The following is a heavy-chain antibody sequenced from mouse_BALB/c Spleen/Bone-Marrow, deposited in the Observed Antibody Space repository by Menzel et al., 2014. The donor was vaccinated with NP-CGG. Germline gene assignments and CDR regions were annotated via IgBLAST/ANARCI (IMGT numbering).Heavy chain of an antibody. J-gene: IGHJ2*01. Sequence: EVKLQESGTVLARPGAAVKMSCKASGYTFSNYWMHWVKQRPGQGLVWIGTIYPGNSDTTYNQKFKGKAKLTAVTSTSTAYMELSSLTNEDSAVYYCTTLARSDFDYWGQGTTLTVSS. CDR2: IYPGNSDT. CDR1: GYTFSNYW. CDR3: TTLARSDFDY. D-gene: IGHD3-1*01. V-gene: IGHV1-5*01.